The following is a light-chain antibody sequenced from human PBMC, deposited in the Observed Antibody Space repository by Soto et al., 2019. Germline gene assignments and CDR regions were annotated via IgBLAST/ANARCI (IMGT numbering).Light chain of an antibody. J-gene: IGKJ1*01. Sequence: DIQMIQSPSTLSASVGDRVTITCRASQTISNWLAWYQQRPGKAPKLLIYDASNLEGGVPSRFSGSGSGTEFTLTISGLQPDDFATYYCQQYQAYSWTFGQGTKVEIK. V-gene: IGKV1-5*01. CDR1: QTISNW. CDR2: DAS. CDR3: QQYQAYSWT.